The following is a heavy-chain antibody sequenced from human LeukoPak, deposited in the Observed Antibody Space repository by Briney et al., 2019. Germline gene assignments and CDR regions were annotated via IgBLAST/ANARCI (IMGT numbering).Heavy chain of an antibody. CDR3: ARVLLNWNDSPGGGNAFDI. Sequence: PGGSLRLSCAASGFTFSNYAMTWVRQAPGKGLEWVSVISSSSSYIYYADSVKGRFTISRDNAKNSLYLQMNSLRAEDTAVYYCARVLLNWNDSPGGGNAFDIWGQGTMVTVSS. J-gene: IGHJ3*02. D-gene: IGHD1-1*01. CDR1: GFTFSNYA. V-gene: IGHV3-21*01. CDR2: ISSSSSYI.